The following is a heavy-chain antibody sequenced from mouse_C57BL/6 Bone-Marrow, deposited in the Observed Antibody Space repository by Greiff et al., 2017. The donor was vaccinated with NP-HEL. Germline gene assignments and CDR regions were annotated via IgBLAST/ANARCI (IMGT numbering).Heavy chain of an antibody. CDR1: GYTFTNYW. Sequence: VQLQQSGAELVRPGTSVKMSCKASGYTFTNYWIGWAKQRPGHGLEWIGDIYPGGGYTNYNEKFKGKATLTADKSSSTGYMQFNSLTSEDYAIYYCARGGYGNYYFDYWGQGTTLTVSS. CDR2: IYPGGGYT. D-gene: IGHD2-1*01. CDR3: ARGGYGNYYFDY. V-gene: IGHV1-63*01. J-gene: IGHJ2*01.